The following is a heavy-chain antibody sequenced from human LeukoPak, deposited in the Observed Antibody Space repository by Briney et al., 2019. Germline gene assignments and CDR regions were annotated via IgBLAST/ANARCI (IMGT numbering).Heavy chain of an antibody. Sequence: GASVRLSCAASGFTFNEYYMTWVRQAPGKGLEWVSHISSSGATVYYADSVEGRLSISRDNAKNSLSLQMNSLRAEDTAMYFCARVMITFGGVETYYFDLWGQGTPVTVSS. J-gene: IGHJ4*02. CDR3: ARVMITFGGVETYYFDL. CDR2: ISSSGATV. D-gene: IGHD3-16*01. V-gene: IGHV3-11*01. CDR1: GFTFNEYY.